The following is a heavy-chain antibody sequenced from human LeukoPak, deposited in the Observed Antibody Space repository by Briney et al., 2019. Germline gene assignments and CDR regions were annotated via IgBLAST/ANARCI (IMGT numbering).Heavy chain of an antibody. Sequence: ASVKVSCKASGYTFTGYYMHWVRQAPGQGLEWMGWINPNSGGTNYAQKFQGRVTMTRDTSISTAYMELSRLRSDDTAVYYCARDRIASRTPALARYNWFDPWGQGTLVTVSS. CDR1: GYTFTGYY. CDR2: INPNSGGT. CDR3: ARDRIASRTPALARYNWFDP. D-gene: IGHD6-6*01. J-gene: IGHJ5*02. V-gene: IGHV1-2*02.